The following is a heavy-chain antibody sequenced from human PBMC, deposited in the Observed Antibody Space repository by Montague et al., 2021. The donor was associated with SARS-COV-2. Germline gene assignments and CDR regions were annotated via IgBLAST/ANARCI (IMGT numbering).Heavy chain of an antibody. J-gene: IGHJ4*02. CDR1: SDSFSSSDW. CDR2: ISHGGTT. V-gene: IGHV4-4*02. Sequence: SETLSLTCTVPSDSFSSSDWWSWVRQPPGKGLDWIGEISHGGTTNYKSSLKSRVTMSIDKSKNQFSLKLTSVTAADTAVYYCAREAKAVSGRLDSWGQGTLVTVS. CDR3: AREAKAVSGRLDS. D-gene: IGHD6-19*01.